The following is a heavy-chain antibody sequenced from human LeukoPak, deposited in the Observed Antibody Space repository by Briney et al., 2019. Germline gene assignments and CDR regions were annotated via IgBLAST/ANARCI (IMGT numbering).Heavy chain of an antibody. CDR3: ARASPYYYDSSGYPFDY. CDR2: ISSSSTTI. J-gene: IGHJ4*02. Sequence: GGSLRLSCAASGFTFSSYSMNWVRQAPGKGLEWVSYISSSSTTIYYADSVKGRFTISRDNAKNSLYLQMHSLRAEDTAVYYCARASPYYYDSSGYPFDYWGQGTLVTVSS. V-gene: IGHV3-48*01. CDR1: GFTFSSYS. D-gene: IGHD3-22*01.